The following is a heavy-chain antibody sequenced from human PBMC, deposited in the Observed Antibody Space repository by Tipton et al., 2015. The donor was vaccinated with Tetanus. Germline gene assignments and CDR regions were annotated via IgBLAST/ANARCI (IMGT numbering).Heavy chain of an antibody. V-gene: IGHV4-30-4*01. J-gene: IGHJ6*02. CDR3: ARDHGITWGGMGYYYGMDV. CDR1: GGSLSNGDYY. CDR2: IYYSGST. D-gene: IGHD3-16*01. Sequence: GLVKPSETLSLTCIVSGGSLSNGDYYWSWIRQPPGKGLESIGYIYYSGSTYYNPSLKSRVTISVDTSKNQFSLRLSSVTAADTAVYYCARDHGITWGGMGYYYGMDVWGQGTTVTVSS.